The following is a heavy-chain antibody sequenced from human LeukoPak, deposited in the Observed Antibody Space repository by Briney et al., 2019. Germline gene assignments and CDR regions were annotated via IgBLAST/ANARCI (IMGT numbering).Heavy chain of an antibody. V-gene: IGHV3-30*04. CDR2: ISYDGSNK. J-gene: IGHJ4*02. CDR3: ARDRYGDYGDFDY. D-gene: IGHD4-17*01. CDR1: GFTFSSYA. Sequence: PGGSLRLSCAASGFTFSSYAMHWVRQAPGKGLEWVAVISYDGSNKYHADSVKGRFTISRDNSKNTLYLQTNSLRAEDTAVYYCARDRYGDYGDFDYWGQGTLVTVSS.